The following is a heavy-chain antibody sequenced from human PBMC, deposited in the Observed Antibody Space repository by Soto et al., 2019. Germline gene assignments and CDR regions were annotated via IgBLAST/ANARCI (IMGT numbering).Heavy chain of an antibody. J-gene: IGHJ4*02. CDR1: GFTFSSYS. CDR3: ASGGSAAAGTGLDY. D-gene: IGHD6-13*01. Sequence: LRLSCAASGFTFSSYSMNWVRQAPGKGLEWVSSISSSSSYIYYADSVKGRFTISRDNAKNSLYLQMNSLRAEDTAVYYCASGGSAAAGTGLDYWGQGTLVTVSS. CDR2: ISSSSSYI. V-gene: IGHV3-21*01.